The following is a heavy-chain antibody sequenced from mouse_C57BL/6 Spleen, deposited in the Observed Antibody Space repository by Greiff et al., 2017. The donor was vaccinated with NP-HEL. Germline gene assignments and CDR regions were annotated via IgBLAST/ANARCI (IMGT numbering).Heavy chain of an antibody. CDR3: ARRAVVANYAMDY. V-gene: IGHV1-82*01. D-gene: IGHD1-1*01. CDR1: GYAFSSSW. J-gene: IGHJ4*01. Sequence: QVQLQQSGPELVKPGASVKISCKASGYAFSSSWMNWVKQRPGKGLEWIGRIYPGDGDTNYNGKFKGKATLTADKSSSTAYMQLSSLTSEDSAVYFCARRAVVANYAMDYWGQGTSVTVSS. CDR2: IYPGDGDT.